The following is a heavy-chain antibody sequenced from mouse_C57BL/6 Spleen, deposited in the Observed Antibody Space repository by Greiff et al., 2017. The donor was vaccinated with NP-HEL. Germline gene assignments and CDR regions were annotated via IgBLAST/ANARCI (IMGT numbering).Heavy chain of an antibody. Sequence: QVQLQQSGPELVKPGASVKISCKASGYAFSSSWMNWVKQRPGKGLEWIGRIYPGDGDTNYNGKFKGKATLTADKSSSTAYMQLSSLTSEDSAVYFCARSGWYPYFDVWGTGTAVTVSS. D-gene: IGHD2-1*01. CDR3: ARSGWYPYFDV. CDR2: IYPGDGDT. J-gene: IGHJ1*03. V-gene: IGHV1-82*01. CDR1: GYAFSSSW.